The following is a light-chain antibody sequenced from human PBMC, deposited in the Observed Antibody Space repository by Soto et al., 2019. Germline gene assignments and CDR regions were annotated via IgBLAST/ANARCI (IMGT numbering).Light chain of an antibody. Sequence: EIVLTQSPATLSLSPRERATLSCRASQSVRSRNLAWYHQKPGQAPRLLIYDASSRATGIPDRFSGSGSGTDFTLTISRLEPEDFAVYYCQQYGSSPYTFGQGTKLEIK. CDR2: DAS. CDR3: QQYGSSPYT. V-gene: IGKV3-20*01. J-gene: IGKJ2*01. CDR1: QSVRSRN.